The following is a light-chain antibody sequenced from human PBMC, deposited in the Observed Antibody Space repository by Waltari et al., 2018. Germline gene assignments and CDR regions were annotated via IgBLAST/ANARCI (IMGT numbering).Light chain of an antibody. CDR2: SAS. J-gene: IGKJ1*01. CDR3: QQTYSAPPWT. Sequence: DIQMTQSPSSLSASVGDRVTITCRASQRISSYLNWYQQKPGKAPKLLFYSASSLQSGVPSRFSGSGSGTDFTLTISSLQPEDFATYYCQQTYSAPPWTFGQGTKVEIK. V-gene: IGKV1-39*01. CDR1: QRISSY.